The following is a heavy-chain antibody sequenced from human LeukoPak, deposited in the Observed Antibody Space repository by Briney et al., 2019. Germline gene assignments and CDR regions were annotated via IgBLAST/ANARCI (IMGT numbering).Heavy chain of an antibody. J-gene: IGHJ3*02. V-gene: IGHV3-23*01. CDR3: AKRLRWLQSHRGGAFDI. CDR1: GFTFSSYA. D-gene: IGHD5-24*01. CDR2: ISGSGGST. Sequence: PGGSLRLSCAASGFTFSSYAMSWVRQAPGKGLEWVSAISGSGGSTYYADSVKGRFTISRDNSKNTLYLQMNSLRAEDTAVYYCAKRLRWLQSHRGGAFDIWGQGTMVTVSS.